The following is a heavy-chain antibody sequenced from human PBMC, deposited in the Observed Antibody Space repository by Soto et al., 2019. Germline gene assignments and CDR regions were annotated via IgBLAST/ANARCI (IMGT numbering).Heavy chain of an antibody. CDR2: IWNDGSKK. J-gene: IGHJ2*01. Sequence: QVQLVDFGGGVVQPGRSLRLSCAASEFHFSSYGMHWVRQAPGKGLEWVAVIWNDGSKKYYADSVKGRFTISRDSTKNTLYLQMNSMGGEDKAVYYCAGSIHGDSSGLGGVLDLWGLGSLVIVSS. CDR3: AGSIHGDSSGLGGVLDL. V-gene: IGHV3-33*03. D-gene: IGHD3-22*01. CDR1: EFHFSSYG.